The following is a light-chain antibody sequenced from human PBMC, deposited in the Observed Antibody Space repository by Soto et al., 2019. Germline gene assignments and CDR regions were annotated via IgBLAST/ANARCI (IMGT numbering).Light chain of an antibody. J-gene: IGKJ3*01. CDR2: DAS. Sequence: DIQMTQSPSSLSASIGDRVTITCRASQGISNSLAWYQQKPGKGPSLLIYDASTLQSGVPSLFSGSGSGTDFTLTNSSLQPEDVATYYCQKYKSAPYTFGPGTKVDIK. CDR1: QGISNS. CDR3: QKYKSAPYT. V-gene: IGKV1-27*01.